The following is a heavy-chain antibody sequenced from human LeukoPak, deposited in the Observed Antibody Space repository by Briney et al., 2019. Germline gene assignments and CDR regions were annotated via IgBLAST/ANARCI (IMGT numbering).Heavy chain of an antibody. CDR2: IYYSKST. J-gene: IGHJ3*02. D-gene: IGHD1-26*01. CDR3: ANTISGTYADAFHI. Sequence: SDTVSLPCTFSGGSISSRSYYWGWIRQPPAKGLEWIESIYYSKSTYYNPCLKSRVTISVDTSKNQFSLKLSSVSAADTAMYYCANTISGTYADAFHIWGQGTVVTVSS. CDR1: GGSISSRSYY. V-gene: IGHV4-39*01.